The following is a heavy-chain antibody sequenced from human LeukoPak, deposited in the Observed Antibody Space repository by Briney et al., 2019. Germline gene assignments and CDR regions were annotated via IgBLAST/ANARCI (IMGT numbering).Heavy chain of an antibody. CDR3: APRPIWQLAYTWFDL. CDR2: ISGSGGST. V-gene: IGHV3-23*01. D-gene: IGHD6-13*01. J-gene: IGHJ5*02. Sequence: GGSLRLSCAASGFTFSSYAMSWVRQAPGKGLEWVSAISGSGGSTYYADSVKGRFTISRDNSKNTLYLQMNSLRAEDTAVYYCAPRPIWQLAYTWFDLWGQGTLVTVSS. CDR1: GFTFSSYA.